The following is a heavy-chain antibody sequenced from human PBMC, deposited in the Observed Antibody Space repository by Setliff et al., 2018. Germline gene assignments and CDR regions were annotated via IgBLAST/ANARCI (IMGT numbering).Heavy chain of an antibody. D-gene: IGHD2-2*01. CDR2: IIPIFGTA. CDR3: ASGRVVPAAYNWFDP. V-gene: IGHV1-69*06. Sequence: SVKVSCKASGGTFSSYAISWVRQAPGQGLEWMGRIIPIFGTANYAQKFQGRVTITADKSTSTAYMELSSLRSEDTAVYYCASGRVVPAAYNWFDPWGQGTLVTVSS. J-gene: IGHJ5*02. CDR1: GGTFSSYA.